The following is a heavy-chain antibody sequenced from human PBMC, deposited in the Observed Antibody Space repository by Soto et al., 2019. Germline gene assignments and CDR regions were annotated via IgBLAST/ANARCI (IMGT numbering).Heavy chain of an antibody. CDR1: EGTFSRYS. J-gene: IGHJ6*02. CDR2: IIPIFGIP. CDR3: AREDRDRETGLVPAAIDGMDV. D-gene: IGHD2-2*01. Sequence: QVQLVQSGAEVKKPGSSVKVSCKVSEGTFSRYSITWVRQAPGHGLEWIGRIIPIFGIPTYAQKFQGRVTFTADESTSTAYMELSSLRSDDTAVYYCAREDRDRETGLVPAAIDGMDVWGQGTTVTVSS. V-gene: IGHV1-69*08.